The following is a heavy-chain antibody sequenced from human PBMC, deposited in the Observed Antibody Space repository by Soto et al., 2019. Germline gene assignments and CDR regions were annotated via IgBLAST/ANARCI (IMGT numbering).Heavy chain of an antibody. Sequence: EVQLVESGGGLVQPGGSLRLSCEASGFTFSNHWMHWVRQAPGKGPVWVARIKTDGSTTNYADYVKGRFTVSRDNAKNTLFLQMNSLRVEDTAVYYCARNWNGVDYWGQGTLVTVSS. CDR2: IKTDGSTT. V-gene: IGHV3-74*01. CDR3: ARNWNGVDY. D-gene: IGHD1-1*01. CDR1: GFTFSNHW. J-gene: IGHJ4*02.